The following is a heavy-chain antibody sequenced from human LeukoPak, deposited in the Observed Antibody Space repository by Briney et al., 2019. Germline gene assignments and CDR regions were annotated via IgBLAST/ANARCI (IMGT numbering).Heavy chain of an antibody. CDR2: IYSGGST. V-gene: IGHV3-53*01. CDR3: ARDLRDCGGDCYYLDY. Sequence: PGGSLRLSCAASGFTVSSNYMSWVRQAPGKGLEWVSVIYSGGSTYYADSVKGRFTISRDNSKNTLYLQMNSLRAEDTAVYYCARDLRDCGGDCYYLDYWGQGTLVTVSS. D-gene: IGHD2-21*02. CDR1: GFTVSSNY. J-gene: IGHJ4*02.